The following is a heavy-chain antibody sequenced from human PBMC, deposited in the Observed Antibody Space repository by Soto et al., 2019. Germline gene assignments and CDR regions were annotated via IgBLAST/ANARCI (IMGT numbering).Heavy chain of an antibody. CDR1: GYTFSTYG. J-gene: IGHJ6*02. CDR3: ARIGDVPYYYYGMHV. Sequence: QVQLVQSGAEVKKPGASVKVSCKASGYTFSTYGISWVRQAPGQGLEWMGWINGYNGNTNYAPKLQGRITMTTDTSTTTAYMELRSQRSDDTAVYYCARIGDVPYYYYGMHVWGQGTTVTVSS. CDR2: INGYNGNT. V-gene: IGHV1-18*01. D-gene: IGHD3-10*01.